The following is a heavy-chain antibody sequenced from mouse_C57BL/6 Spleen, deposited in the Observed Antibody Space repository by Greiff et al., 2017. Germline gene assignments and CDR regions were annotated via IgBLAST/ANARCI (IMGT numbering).Heavy chain of an antibody. J-gene: IGHJ4*01. CDR3: ASPFITTGAMDY. Sequence: EVQLQQSGPELVKPGASVKMSCKASGYTFTDYNMHWVKQSHGKSLEWIGYINPNNGGTSYNQKFKGKATLTVNKSSSTAYMELRSLTSEDSAVYYCASPFITTGAMDYWGQGTSVTVSS. CDR2: INPNNGGT. V-gene: IGHV1-22*01. CDR1: GYTFTDYN. D-gene: IGHD1-1*01.